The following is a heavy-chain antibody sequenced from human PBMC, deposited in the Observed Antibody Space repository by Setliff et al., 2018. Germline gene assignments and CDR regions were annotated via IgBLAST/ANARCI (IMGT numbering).Heavy chain of an antibody. D-gene: IGHD3-3*01. CDR3: TRAEGGWSGHSDY. J-gene: IGHJ4*02. CDR1: GFSFGDYA. CDR2: IRNKRYGGTA. V-gene: IGHV3-49*04. Sequence: QAGGSLRLSCTGYGFSFGDYAINWVRQAPGKGLEWVGFIRNKRYGGTAEYAASVEGRFTISRDDFKSIAWLQMSSLNADDTAVYYCTRAEGGWSGHSDYWGQGTLVTVSS.